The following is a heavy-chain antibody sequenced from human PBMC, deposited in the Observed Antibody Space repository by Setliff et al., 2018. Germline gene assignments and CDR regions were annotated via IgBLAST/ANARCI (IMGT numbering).Heavy chain of an antibody. CDR1: GGFTSSFY. CDR2: VDHSGST. CDR3: ARDYRGGWFDP. D-gene: IGHD3-10*01. V-gene: IGHV4-59*01. Sequence: SETLSLTCTISGGFTSSFYWSWIRQAPGKGLEWIGYVDHSGSTNFGPSLKSRGTISVDTSKTQVSLTLTSVTAADTAVYYCARDYRGGWFDPWGPGTLVTVSS. J-gene: IGHJ5*02.